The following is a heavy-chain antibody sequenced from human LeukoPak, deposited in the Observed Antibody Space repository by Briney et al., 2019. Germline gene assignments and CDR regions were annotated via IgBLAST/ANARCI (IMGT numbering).Heavy chain of an antibody. D-gene: IGHD1-20*01. CDR2: INPNSGDT. V-gene: IGHV1-2*02. CDR1: GYTFTDYY. CDR3: ATLTYNWNDVVY. J-gene: IGHJ4*02. Sequence: ASVKVSCKASGYTFTDYYMHWVRQAPGQGLEWMGWINPNSGDTNYAQKFQGRVTMTRDTSISTAYMELSRLRSDDTAVYYCATLTYNWNDVVYWGQGTLVTVSS.